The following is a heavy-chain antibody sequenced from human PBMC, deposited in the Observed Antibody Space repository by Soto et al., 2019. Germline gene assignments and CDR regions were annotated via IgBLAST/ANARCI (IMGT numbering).Heavy chain of an antibody. V-gene: IGHV4-59*01. CDR1: GGSISDYQ. CDR2: IYYSGRT. D-gene: IGHD3-16*01. Sequence: QVQLQESGPGLVKPSETLSLTCSISGGSISDYQWNWIRQPPGKGLVWIGYIYYSGRTNYNPSLKRRLTISLDASTRQFSLRLRSVTAADTAVYYCARMRGLGEISPYLDYWGQGALVTVSS. CDR3: ARMRGLGEISPYLDY. J-gene: IGHJ4*02.